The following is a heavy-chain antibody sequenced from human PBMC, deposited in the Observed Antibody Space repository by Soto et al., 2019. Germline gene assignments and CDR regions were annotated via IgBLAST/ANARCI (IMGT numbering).Heavy chain of an antibody. Sequence: EVLLVESGGGLVKPGGSLRLSCAGSGFSFSTYGMNWVRQAPGKGLEWVSFISDGSRNIYYADSVKGRFTISRDNAKDSRYLQMNSLRAEDTAVYYCARVAYYYYGMDVWGQGTTVTVSS. V-gene: IGHV3-21*01. CDR3: ARVAYYYYGMDV. CDR1: GFSFSTYG. J-gene: IGHJ6*02. CDR2: ISDGSRNI.